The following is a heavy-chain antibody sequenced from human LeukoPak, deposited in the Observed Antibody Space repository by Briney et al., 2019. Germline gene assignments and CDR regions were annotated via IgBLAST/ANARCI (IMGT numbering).Heavy chain of an antibody. CDR1: GFTLTNYW. V-gene: IGHV3-74*01. CDR3: TRTAGVGGHWHFDV. D-gene: IGHD3-3*01. Sequence: GGSLRLSCAASGFTLTNYWMHWVRQAPGKGLEWVSHINSDANRMNYADSVKGRFTISRDHAKSTLYLQMNSLRAEDTAVYYCTRTAGVGGHWHFDVWGRGTVLTVSS. CDR2: INSDANRM. J-gene: IGHJ2*01.